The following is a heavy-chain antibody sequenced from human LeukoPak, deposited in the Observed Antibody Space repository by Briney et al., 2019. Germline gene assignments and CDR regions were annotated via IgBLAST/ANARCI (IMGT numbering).Heavy chain of an antibody. CDR3: AKGGYSYGHSDY. CDR2: INGSGGST. Sequence: TGGSLRLSCAASGFTFSSYAMSWVRQAPGKGLEWVSAINGSGGSTYYADSVKGRFTISRDNSKNTLYLQMNSLRAEDTAVYYCAKGGYSYGHSDYWGQGTLVTVSS. V-gene: IGHV3-23*01. D-gene: IGHD5-18*01. CDR1: GFTFSSYA. J-gene: IGHJ4*02.